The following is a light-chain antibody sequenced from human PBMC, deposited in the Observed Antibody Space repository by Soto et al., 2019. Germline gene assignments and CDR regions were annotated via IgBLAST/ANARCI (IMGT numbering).Light chain of an antibody. J-gene: IGLJ2*01. CDR1: SSDVGGYNY. V-gene: IGLV2-14*01. CDR2: GVT. CDR3: SSYTSSTTLSVV. Sequence: QSALTQPASVSGSPGQSITISCTGTSSDVGGYNYVSWYQQHPGKAPKLMIYGVTNRHSGVSNRFSGSKSGNTASLTISGLQAEDEADYYGSSYTSSTTLSVVFGGGTKLTVL.